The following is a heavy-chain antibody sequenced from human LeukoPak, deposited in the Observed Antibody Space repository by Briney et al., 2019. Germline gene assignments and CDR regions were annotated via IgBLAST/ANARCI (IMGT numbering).Heavy chain of an antibody. CDR1: GFTFSNAC. CDR2: IKSKTDCCTT. V-gene: IGHV3-15*01. D-gene: IGHD3-9*01. J-gene: IGHJ4*02. CDR3: TTDLLYDILTGYYAPFDY. Sequence: GGSLRLSCAASGFTFSNACMSWVRQAPGKWLECVGRIKSKTDCCTTDYAAPVKDRFTISRDDSKNTLYLQMNSLKTEDTAVYYCTTDLLYDILTGYYAPFDYWGQGTLVTVSS.